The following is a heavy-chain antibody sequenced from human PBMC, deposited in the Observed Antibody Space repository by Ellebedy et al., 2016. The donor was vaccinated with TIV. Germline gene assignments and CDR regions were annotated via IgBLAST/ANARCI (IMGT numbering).Heavy chain of an antibody. J-gene: IGHJ4*02. Sequence: GESLKISCAASGFTFSRYTIHWVRPAPGKGLEWVAVISYDGSNKYYADSVKGRFTISRDNSKNTLSLQMNSLRVEDTAVYYCARDWHSSSSTLDYWGQGTLVTVSS. D-gene: IGHD6-6*01. CDR3: ARDWHSSSSTLDY. V-gene: IGHV3-30-3*01. CDR1: GFTFSRYT. CDR2: ISYDGSNK.